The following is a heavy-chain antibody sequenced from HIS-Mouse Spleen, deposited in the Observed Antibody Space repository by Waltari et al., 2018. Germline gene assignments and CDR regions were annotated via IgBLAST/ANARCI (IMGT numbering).Heavy chain of an antibody. V-gene: IGHV1-18*01. Sequence: QVQLVQSGAEVKKPGASVKCSCKASGYTFTSYGISWVGQAPGQGREWMGWSSGDNDTTSKGQKLQAKVTMTTDTSTSTAYMELRSLRSDDTAVYYCARVSWNSGSQKGRGAFDIWGQGTMVTVSS. D-gene: IGHD1-26*01. CDR2: SSGDNDTT. CDR1: GYTFTSYG. J-gene: IGHJ3*02. CDR3: ARVSWNSGSQKGRGAFDI.